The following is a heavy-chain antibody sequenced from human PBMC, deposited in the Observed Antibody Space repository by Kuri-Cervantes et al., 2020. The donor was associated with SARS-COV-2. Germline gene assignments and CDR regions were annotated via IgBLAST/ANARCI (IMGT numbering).Heavy chain of an antibody. D-gene: IGHD6-6*01. Sequence: GGSLRLSCKGSGYSFTSYWIGWVRQMPGKGLEWMGIIYPGDSDTRYSPSFQGQVTISADKSISTAYLQWSSLKASDTAMYYCARLGSSSSFWFNPWGQGPLVTVSS. CDR3: ARLGSSSSFWFNP. CDR1: GYSFTSYW. V-gene: IGHV5-51*01. CDR2: IYPGDSDT. J-gene: IGHJ5*02.